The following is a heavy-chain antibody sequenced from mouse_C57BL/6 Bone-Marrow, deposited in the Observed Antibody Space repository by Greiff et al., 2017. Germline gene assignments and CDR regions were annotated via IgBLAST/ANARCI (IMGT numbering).Heavy chain of an antibody. CDR2: IDPADSYT. V-gene: IGHV1-50*01. D-gene: IGHD3-1*01. J-gene: IGHJ4*01. CDR1: GYTFTSYW. Sequence: QVQLQQPGAELVKPGASVKLSCKASGYTFTSYWMQWVKQRPGQGLEWIGEIDPADSYTNYNQKFKGKATLTVDTSSSTACMQLSSLTSEDSAFYYCAREHLGEDYAMDYWGQGTSVTGSS. CDR3: AREHLGEDYAMDY.